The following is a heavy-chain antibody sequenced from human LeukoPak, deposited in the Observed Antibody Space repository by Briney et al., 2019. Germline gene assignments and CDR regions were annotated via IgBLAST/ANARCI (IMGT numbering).Heavy chain of an antibody. V-gene: IGHV4-34*01. CDR3: AREKATTYYYDSSGYYYFGMDV. CDR1: GGSFSGYY. D-gene: IGHD3-22*01. CDR2: INHSGST. J-gene: IGHJ6*02. Sequence: NPSETLSLTCAVYGGSFSGYYWSWIRQPPGKGLEWIGEINHSGSTNYNPSLKSRVTISVDTSKNQLSLKLSSVTAADTAVYYCAREKATTYYYDSSGYYYFGMDVWGQGTTVTVSS.